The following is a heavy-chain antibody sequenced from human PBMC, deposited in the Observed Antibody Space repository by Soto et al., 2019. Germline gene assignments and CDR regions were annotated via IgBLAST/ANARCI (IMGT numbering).Heavy chain of an antibody. CDR2: IYDSGST. D-gene: IGHD2-2*02. CDR1: GGSVSSGSYY. CDR3: ARWGRFCISTSCYTKYSDIYA. Sequence: PSETLSLTCTVSGGSVSSGSYYWSWIRQPPGKGLEWIGYIYDSGSTNYNPSLKSRVTISIDTSKNQFSLKLSSVTAADTAVYYCARWGRFCISTSCYTKYSDIYACGQGTTVTVSS. J-gene: IGHJ6*02. V-gene: IGHV4-61*01.